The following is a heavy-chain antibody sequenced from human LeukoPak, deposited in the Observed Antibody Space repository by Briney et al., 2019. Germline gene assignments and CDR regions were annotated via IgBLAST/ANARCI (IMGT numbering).Heavy chain of an antibody. CDR3: ARGGGRGRDDGAI. CDR1: GFTFSNHW. J-gene: IGHJ4*02. V-gene: IGHV3-7*01. CDR2: MNVDGSDK. D-gene: IGHD2-21*01. Sequence: GGSLRLSCGASGFTFSNHWMGWVRQAPENGLEWVAIMNVDGSDKYHLDSVKGRFTISRDNAKNTLYLQMNSLRVEDTALYRGARGGGRGRDDGAIWGPGTLVTVSS.